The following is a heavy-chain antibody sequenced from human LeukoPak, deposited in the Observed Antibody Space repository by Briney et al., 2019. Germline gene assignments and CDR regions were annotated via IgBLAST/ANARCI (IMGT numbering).Heavy chain of an antibody. V-gene: IGHV1-2*02. Sequence: ASVKVSCKASGYTFTGYYMHWVRQAPGQGLEWMGWINPNSGGTNYAQKFQGRVTMTRDTSISTAYMELSRLRSDDTAVYYRARDRPGSFDFDYWGQGTLVTVSS. CDR3: ARDRPGSFDFDY. J-gene: IGHJ4*02. CDR2: INPNSGGT. CDR1: GYTFTGYY. D-gene: IGHD6-13*01.